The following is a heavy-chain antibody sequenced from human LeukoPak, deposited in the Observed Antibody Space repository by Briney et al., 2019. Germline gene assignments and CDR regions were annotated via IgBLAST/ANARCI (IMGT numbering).Heavy chain of an antibody. CDR1: GFTFSSYA. Sequence: PGGSLRLSCTASGFTFSSYAMHWVRQAPGKGLEWVAVISYDGSNKYYADSVKGRFTISRDNSKNTLYLQMNSLRAEDTAVYYCAKSYYDSSGYYYFTDYWGQGTLVTVSS. CDR2: ISYDGSNK. V-gene: IGHV3-30*04. CDR3: AKSYYDSSGYYYFTDY. D-gene: IGHD3-22*01. J-gene: IGHJ4*02.